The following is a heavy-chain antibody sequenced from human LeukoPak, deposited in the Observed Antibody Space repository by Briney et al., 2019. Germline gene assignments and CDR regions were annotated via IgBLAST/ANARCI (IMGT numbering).Heavy chain of an antibody. V-gene: IGHV3-48*04. Sequence: GGSLRLSCAASGFTFSSYSMNWVRQAPGKGLEWVSYISSSSSTIYYADSVKGRFTISRDNAKNSLYLQMTSLRAEDTAVYYCARDAATMVRGVTHFDYWGQGTLVTVSS. J-gene: IGHJ4*02. D-gene: IGHD3-10*01. CDR2: ISSSSSTI. CDR3: ARDAATMVRGVTHFDY. CDR1: GFTFSSYS.